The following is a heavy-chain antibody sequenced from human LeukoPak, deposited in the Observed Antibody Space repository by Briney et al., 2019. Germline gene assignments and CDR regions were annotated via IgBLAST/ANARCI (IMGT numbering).Heavy chain of an antibody. CDR1: GFIFNNFG. V-gene: IGHV3-23*01. CDR2: ISNDGGGT. Sequence: GGSLRLSCTASGFIFNNFGLMWVRQAPGKGLEGVSAISNDGGGTTYADFVKGRFTISRDNSKNTLFLQMNSLRAEDTALYYCAKGSSGYFADLWGQGTLVTVSS. CDR3: AKGSSGYFADL. J-gene: IGHJ5*02. D-gene: IGHD3-22*01.